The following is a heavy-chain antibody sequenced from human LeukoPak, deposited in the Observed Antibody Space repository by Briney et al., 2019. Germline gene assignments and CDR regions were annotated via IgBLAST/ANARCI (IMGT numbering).Heavy chain of an antibody. V-gene: IGHV1-18*01. CDR3: ARDANGVLGDY. CDR1: GYTCSSYG. J-gene: IGHJ4*02. D-gene: IGHD2-8*01. Sequence: GASVKVSCKASGYTCSSYGISWVRQAPGQGLEWMGWISVYSGNTNYAQRLQGRVTMTTDTSTSTAYMELRGLRSDDTAVYYCARDANGVLGDYWGQGTLVTVSS. CDR2: ISVYSGNT.